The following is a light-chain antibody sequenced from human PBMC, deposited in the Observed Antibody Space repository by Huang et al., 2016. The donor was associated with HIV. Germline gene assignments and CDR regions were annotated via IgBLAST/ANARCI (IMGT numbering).Light chain of an antibody. Sequence: DVVMTQSPLFLPVTLGQPASISCRSSQSLVHSDGNTYLTWFQHRPGQSPRRLIYKVATRDSGVPERFSGSGSGTDFTLKISRVEAEDLGVYYCMQGTHWPPYTFGQGTKLEIK. CDR3: MQGTHWPPYT. CDR2: KVA. J-gene: IGKJ2*01. V-gene: IGKV2-30*02. CDR1: QSLVHSDGNTY.